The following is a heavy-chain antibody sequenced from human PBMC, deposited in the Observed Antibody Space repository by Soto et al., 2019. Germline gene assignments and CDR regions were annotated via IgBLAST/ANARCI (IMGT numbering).Heavy chain of an antibody. J-gene: IGHJ4*02. V-gene: IGHV3-11*05. D-gene: IGHD6-13*01. CDR2: ISSSSKYT. Sequence: GALRLSCAASGFTFSDYYMSWIRQAPGKGLEWVSYISSSSKYTNYADSLKGRFTISRDNSKNSLYLQLNSLRAEDTAVYYCARDGPTGYSSNWGQGTLVTVSS. CDR3: ARDGPTGYSSN. CDR1: GFTFSDYY.